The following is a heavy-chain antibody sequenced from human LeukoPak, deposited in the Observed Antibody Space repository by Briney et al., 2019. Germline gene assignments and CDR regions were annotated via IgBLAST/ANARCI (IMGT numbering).Heavy chain of an antibody. D-gene: IGHD2-2*01. Sequence: GGSLRLSCAASGFTFSSYGMHRVRQAPGKGLEWVAFIRYDGSNKYYADSVKGRFTVSRDNSKNTLYLQMNSLRADDTAVYYCAKDFAPVVPAASPANWFDPWGQGTLVSVSS. CDR3: AKDFAPVVPAASPANWFDP. CDR2: IRYDGSNK. J-gene: IGHJ5*02. V-gene: IGHV3-30*02. CDR1: GFTFSSYG.